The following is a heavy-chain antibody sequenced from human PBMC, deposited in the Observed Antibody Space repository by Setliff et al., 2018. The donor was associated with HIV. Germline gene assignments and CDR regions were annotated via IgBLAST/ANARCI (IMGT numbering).Heavy chain of an antibody. CDR3: AIRTFGSGRLDP. CDR2: IHTTGST. Sequence: SETLSLTCSVSGDSISSGSYYWSWIRLPAGKGLEWIGQIHTTGSTNYNPSLKSRVTISMDTSKNQFSLNLNSVTATDTAVYNCAIRTFGSGRLDPWGQGTLVTVSS. CDR1: GDSISSGSYY. J-gene: IGHJ5*02. D-gene: IGHD3-16*01. V-gene: IGHV4-61*09.